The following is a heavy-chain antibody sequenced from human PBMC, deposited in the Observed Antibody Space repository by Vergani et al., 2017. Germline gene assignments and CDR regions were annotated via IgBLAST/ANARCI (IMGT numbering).Heavy chain of an antibody. CDR1: GYSFTSYW. CDR2: IYPGDSDT. Sequence: EVQLVQSGAEVKKPGESLKISCKGSGYSFTSYWIGWVRQMPGKGLEWMGIIYPGDSDTRYSPSFQGQVTILADKSSSTAYLQWSSLKAADTAMYYCARRSGDSSSWFSFDYWGQGTLVAVSS. J-gene: IGHJ4*02. D-gene: IGHD6-13*01. CDR3: ARRSGDSSSWFSFDY. V-gene: IGHV5-51*01.